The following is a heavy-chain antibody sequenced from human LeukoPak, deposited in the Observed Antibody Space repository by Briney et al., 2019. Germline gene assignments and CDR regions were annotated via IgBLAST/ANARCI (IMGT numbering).Heavy chain of an antibody. CDR3: ARVQQLVIAGGWYFDL. CDR2: INPNSGGT. CDR1: GYTFTGYY. Sequence: ASVKVSCKASGYTFTGYYMHWVRQAPGQGLEWMGWINPNSGGTNYAQKFQGRATMTRDTSISTAYMELSRLRSDDTAVYYCARVQQLVIAGGWYFDLWGRGTLVTVSS. J-gene: IGHJ2*01. V-gene: IGHV1-2*02. D-gene: IGHD6-13*01.